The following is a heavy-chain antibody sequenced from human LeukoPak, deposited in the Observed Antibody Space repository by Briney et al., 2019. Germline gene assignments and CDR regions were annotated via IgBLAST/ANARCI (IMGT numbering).Heavy chain of an antibody. Sequence: GASVKVSCKASGYTFTSYYMHWVRQAPGQGLEWMGIINPSGGSTSYAQKFQGRVTMTGDTSISTAYMELSRLRSDDTAVYYCVRDYFRGDIVATIMDYWGQGTLVTVSS. CDR2: INPSGGST. CDR3: VRDYFRGDIVATIMDY. V-gene: IGHV1-46*01. CDR1: GYTFTSYY. J-gene: IGHJ4*02. D-gene: IGHD5-12*01.